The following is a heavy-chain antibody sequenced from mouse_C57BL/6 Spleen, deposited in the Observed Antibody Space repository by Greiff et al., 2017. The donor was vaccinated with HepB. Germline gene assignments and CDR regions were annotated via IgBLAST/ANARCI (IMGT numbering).Heavy chain of an antibody. CDR2: IDPETGGT. D-gene: IGHD2-1*01. CDR1: GYTFTDYE. V-gene: IGHV1-15*01. Sequence: QVQLKESGAELVRPGASVTLSCKASGYTFTDYEMHWVKQTPVHGLEWIGAIDPETGGTAYNQKFKGKAILTADKSSSTAYMELRSLTSEDSAVYYCTSYYGSYYAMDYWGQGTSVTVSS. J-gene: IGHJ4*01. CDR3: TSYYGSYYAMDY.